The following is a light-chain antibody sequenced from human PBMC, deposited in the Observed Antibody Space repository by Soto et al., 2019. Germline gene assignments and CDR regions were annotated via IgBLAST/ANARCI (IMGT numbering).Light chain of an antibody. Sequence: EIVLTQSPATLSVSPGEGATLSCRASQTVGANLAWYQQRPGQAPRLLIHGASIRATGIPARFSGSGSGTEFTLTIGSLQSDDSANYYCQHYSDWPTFGQGTKVDIK. V-gene: IGKV3-15*01. CDR3: QHYSDWPT. CDR1: QTVGAN. CDR2: GAS. J-gene: IGKJ1*01.